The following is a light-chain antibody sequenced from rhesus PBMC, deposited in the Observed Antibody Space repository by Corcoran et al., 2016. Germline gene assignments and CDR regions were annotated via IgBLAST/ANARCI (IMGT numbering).Light chain of an antibody. J-gene: IGKJ1*01. CDR2: AAS. CDR1: QGISRY. Sequence: DIQMTQSPSSLSASVGDTVTITCRASQGISRYLNWFQQKPGKAPKLLIYAASGLESGVPSRFSGSGSGTAFTLTISSLQPEDFAAYYCLQHNSYPWTFGQGTKVEIK. CDR3: LQHNSYPWT. V-gene: IGKV1-28*01.